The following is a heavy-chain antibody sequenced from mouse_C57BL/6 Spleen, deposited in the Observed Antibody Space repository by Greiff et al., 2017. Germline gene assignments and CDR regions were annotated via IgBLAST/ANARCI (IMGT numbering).Heavy chain of an antibody. J-gene: IGHJ2*01. CDR2: IDPSDSET. D-gene: IGHD1-1*01. CDR1: GYTFTSYW. CDR3: ARMIPYYYGSSYDY. Sequence: VKLQQPGAELVRPGSSVKLSCKASGYTFTSYWMHWVKQRPIQGLEWIGNIDPSDSETHYNQKFKDKATLTVDKSSSTAYMQLSSLTSEDSAVYYCARMIPYYYGSSYDYWGQGTTLTVSS. V-gene: IGHV1-52*01.